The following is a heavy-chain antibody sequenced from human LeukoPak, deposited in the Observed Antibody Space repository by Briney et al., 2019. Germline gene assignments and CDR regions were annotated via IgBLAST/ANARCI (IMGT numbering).Heavy chain of an antibody. D-gene: IGHD3-10*01. V-gene: IGHV1-2*02. Sequence: ASVKVSCEASGYTFTGYYMHWVRQAPGQGLEWMGWINPNSGGTNYAQKFQGRVTMTRDTSISTAYMELSRLRSDDTAVYYCARAYGSGSYFPDYWGQGTLVTVSS. CDR2: INPNSGGT. CDR3: ARAYGSGSYFPDY. J-gene: IGHJ4*02. CDR1: GYTFTGYY.